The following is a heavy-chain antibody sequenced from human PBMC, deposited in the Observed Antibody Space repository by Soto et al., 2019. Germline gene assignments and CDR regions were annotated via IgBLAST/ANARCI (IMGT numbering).Heavy chain of an antibody. CDR2: ISPYTGNT. Sequence: QVQLVQSGDEVKKPGASVKVSCKASDYIFVNYGIAWVRQAAGQGLEWMGWISPYTGNTHSATKVQGRLTMTTDTSTSTAYMDLGSLTSDDTAVYYCVMVDNYVTPTPQDVWGQGTTVTVSS. V-gene: IGHV1-18*01. CDR1: DYIFVNYG. D-gene: IGHD3-16*01. CDR3: VMVDNYVTPTPQDV. J-gene: IGHJ6*02.